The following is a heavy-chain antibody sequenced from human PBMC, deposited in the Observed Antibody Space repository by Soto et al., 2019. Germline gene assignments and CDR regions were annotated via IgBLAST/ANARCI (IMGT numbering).Heavy chain of an antibody. V-gene: IGHV4-59*01. CDR2: IYYSGST. CDR1: GGSISGYY. D-gene: IGHD6-19*01. J-gene: IGHJ4*02. Sequence: RSLTCTVSGGSISGYYWSWIRQPPGKGLEWIGYIYYSGSTNYNPSLKSRVTISVDTSKNQFSLKLSSVTAADTAVYYCARILWDSSGWYIDYWGQGTLVTVSS. CDR3: ARILWDSSGWYIDY.